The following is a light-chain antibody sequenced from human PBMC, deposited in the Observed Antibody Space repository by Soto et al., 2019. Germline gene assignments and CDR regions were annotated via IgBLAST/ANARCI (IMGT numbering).Light chain of an antibody. CDR2: WAS. CDR1: RPVLFTSDNKNS. V-gene: IGKV4-1*01. CDR3: QQFFYPPT. J-gene: IGKJ1*01. Sequence: AMTQSPESLAVSLGARAFLNCRSGRPVLFTSDNKNSLAWYQQTPGHPPRLPINWASTREQGAPERFSGSGSGTDFTLTIRSLQAEDVAIYCWQQFFYPPTFGQGTKVDIK.